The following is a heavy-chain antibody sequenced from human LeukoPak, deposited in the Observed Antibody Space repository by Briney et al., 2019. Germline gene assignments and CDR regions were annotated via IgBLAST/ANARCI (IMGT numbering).Heavy chain of an antibody. CDR2: IIPIFGTA. J-gene: IGHJ4*02. V-gene: IGHV1-69*05. CDR3: AMGEAARGFDY. Sequence: SVKVSCKASGGTFISYAISWVRQAPGQGLEWMGGIIPIFGTANYAQKFQGRVTITTDESTSTAYMELSSLRSEDTAVYYCAMGEAARGFDYWGQGTLVTVSS. CDR1: GGTFISYA. D-gene: IGHD6-25*01.